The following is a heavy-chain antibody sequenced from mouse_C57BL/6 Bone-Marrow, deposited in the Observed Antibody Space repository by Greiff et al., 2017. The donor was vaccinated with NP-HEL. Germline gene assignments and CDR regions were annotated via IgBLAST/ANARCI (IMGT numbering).Heavy chain of an antibody. Sequence: QVQLQQSGAELVRPGASVTLSCKASGYTFTDYEMHWVKQTPVHGLEWIGAIDPETGGTAYNQKFKGKAILTADKSSSTAYMELRSLTSEDSAVYYCTRGYYYGTEGFAYWGQGTPLTVSA. J-gene: IGHJ3*01. CDR3: TRGYYYGTEGFAY. D-gene: IGHD1-1*01. CDR2: IDPETGGT. CDR1: GYTFTDYE. V-gene: IGHV1-15*01.